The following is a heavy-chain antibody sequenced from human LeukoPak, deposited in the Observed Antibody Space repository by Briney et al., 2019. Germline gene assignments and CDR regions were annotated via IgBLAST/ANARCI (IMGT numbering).Heavy chain of an antibody. D-gene: IGHD1-26*01. CDR3: AREAEWELLGFDY. CDR1: GFTFSSYS. CDR2: ISSSSSYI. Sequence: PGGSLRLSCAASGFTFSSYSMNWVRQAPGKGLEWVSSISSSSSYIYYADSVKGRFTISRDNAKNSLYLQMNSLRAEDTAVYYRAREAEWELLGFDYWGQGILVTVSS. V-gene: IGHV3-21*01. J-gene: IGHJ4*02.